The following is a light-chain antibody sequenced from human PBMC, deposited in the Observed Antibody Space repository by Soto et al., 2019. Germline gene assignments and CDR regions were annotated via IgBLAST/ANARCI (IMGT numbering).Light chain of an antibody. CDR1: QSVTSR. Sequence: DIPMTQSPSTLSASVGDRVTITCRASQSVTSRLAWYQQKPGKAPKLLIYGASNLESGVPPRFSGSGSGTAFTLTISSLQPDDFATYYCQQYNIYSLTFGGGTTVEIK. J-gene: IGKJ4*01. CDR3: QQYNIYSLT. CDR2: GAS. V-gene: IGKV1-5*01.